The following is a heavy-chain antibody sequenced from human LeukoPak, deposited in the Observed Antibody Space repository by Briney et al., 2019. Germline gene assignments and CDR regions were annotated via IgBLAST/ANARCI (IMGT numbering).Heavy chain of an antibody. J-gene: IGHJ1*01. V-gene: IGHV3-7*01. D-gene: IGHD3-22*01. Sequence: GGSLRLSCAASGFTFSSYWMNWVRQAPGKGLEWVANIKQDGSEKYYVDSVKGRFTISRDNAKNSLYLQMNSLRAEDTAVYYCARGAFYYDSRTAEYFQHWGQGTLVTVSS. CDR1: GFTFSSYW. CDR2: IKQDGSEK. CDR3: ARGAFYYDSRTAEYFQH.